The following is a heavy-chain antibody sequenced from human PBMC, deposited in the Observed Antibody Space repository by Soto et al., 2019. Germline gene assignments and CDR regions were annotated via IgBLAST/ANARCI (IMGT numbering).Heavy chain of an antibody. Sequence: GGSLRLSCAASGFSFSTYVMHWVRQAPGKGLEWVAVISFDGSNKYYVDSVKGRFTISRDNSKNTLYLQMNSLRAEDTAVYYCAKGTTLFNYMDVWGKGTTVTVSS. CDR3: AKGTTLFNYMDV. CDR2: ISFDGSNK. CDR1: GFSFSTYV. D-gene: IGHD4-17*01. V-gene: IGHV3-30*18. J-gene: IGHJ6*03.